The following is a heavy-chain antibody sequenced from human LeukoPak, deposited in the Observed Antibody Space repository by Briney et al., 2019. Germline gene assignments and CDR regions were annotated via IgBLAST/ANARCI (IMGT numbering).Heavy chain of an antibody. V-gene: IGHV3-30*01. CDR3: ARDKNSSSYGSYYYYYYMDV. Sequence: GGSLRLSCAASGFTFSSYAMHWVRQAPGKGLEWVAVISYDGSNKYYADSVKGRFTISRDNSKNTLYLQMNSLRAEDTAVYYCARDKNSSSYGSYYYYYYMDVWGKGTTVTVSS. CDR2: ISYDGSNK. CDR1: GFTFSSYA. D-gene: IGHD6-6*01. J-gene: IGHJ6*03.